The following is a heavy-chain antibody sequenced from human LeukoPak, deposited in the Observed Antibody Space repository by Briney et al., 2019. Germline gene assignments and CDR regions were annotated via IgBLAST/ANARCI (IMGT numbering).Heavy chain of an antibody. CDR2: IYTSGST. J-gene: IGHJ4*02. V-gene: IGHV4-61*09. CDR3: AYYYDSSGFYPEMS. Sequence: SETLSLTCTVSGGSISTDNYYWSWIRQPAGKGLEWIGHIYTSGSTIYNPSLKSRVTISIDTSENQFSLKLSSVTAADTAVYYRAYYYDSSGFYPEMSWGQGILVTVSS. D-gene: IGHD3-22*01. CDR1: GGSISTDNYY.